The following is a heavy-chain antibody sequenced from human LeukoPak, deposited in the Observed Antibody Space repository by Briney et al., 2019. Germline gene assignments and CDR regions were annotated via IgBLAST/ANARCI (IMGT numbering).Heavy chain of an antibody. Sequence: GGPLRLSCAASGFTFAGFGMSWVRQLPGKGLEWVSGINWNGARTRHSASVKGRFTIFSGNAKNSLLSQVNSLRAEDTALYYGARGAPGYSGGLDYWGQGAMVTVSS. V-gene: IGHV3-20*04. J-gene: IGHJ4*02. CDR3: ARGAPGYSGGLDY. D-gene: IGHD3-9*01. CDR2: INWNGART. CDR1: GFTFAGFG.